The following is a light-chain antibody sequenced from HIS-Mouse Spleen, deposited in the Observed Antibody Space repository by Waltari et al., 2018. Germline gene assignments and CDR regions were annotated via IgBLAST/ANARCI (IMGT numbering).Light chain of an antibody. CDR3: CSYAGSSSWV. J-gene: IGLJ3*02. V-gene: IGLV2-23*01. Sequence: QSALTQPASVSGSPGQSITISCTGTSSDVGSYNLVSWYQQHPAKAPKRMIYEGSKRPSGVSNRLSGSKSGNTASLTISGLQAEDEADYYCCSYAGSSSWVFGGGTKLTVL. CDR1: SSDVGSYNL. CDR2: EGS.